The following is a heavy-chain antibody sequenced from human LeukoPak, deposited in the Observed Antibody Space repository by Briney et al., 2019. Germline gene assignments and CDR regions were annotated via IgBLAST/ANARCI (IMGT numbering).Heavy chain of an antibody. CDR3: DVGGYSAAEYFQH. D-gene: IGHD3-22*01. CDR1: GASISSGSYY. Sequence: SETLSLTCTVSGASISSGSYYWGWIRQPPGKGLEWIASIYYSGSTYYNPSLKSRVTISVDTSKNQFSLKLSSVTAADTAVYYCDVGGYSAAEYFQHWGQGTLVTVSS. CDR2: IYYSGST. V-gene: IGHV4-39*07. J-gene: IGHJ1*01.